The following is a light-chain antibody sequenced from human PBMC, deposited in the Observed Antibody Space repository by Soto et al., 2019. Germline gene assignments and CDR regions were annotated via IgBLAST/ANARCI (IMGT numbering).Light chain of an antibody. Sequence: QSVLTQPASVSGSPGQSITISCTGTSSDVGTYTLVSWYQQHPGKAPKLVIYEVNKRPAGVSKRFSGSKSGDTASLTISGLQAEDEADYYCSSYAAAITFYVFGTGTKVTVL. CDR3: SSYAAAITFYV. CDR1: SSDVGTYTL. V-gene: IGLV2-23*02. CDR2: EVN. J-gene: IGLJ1*01.